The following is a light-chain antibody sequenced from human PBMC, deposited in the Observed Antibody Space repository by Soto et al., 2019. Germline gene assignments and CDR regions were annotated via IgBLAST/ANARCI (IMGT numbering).Light chain of an antibody. J-gene: IGLJ1*01. CDR3: CSFAGSSTFV. CDR2: AGS. V-gene: IGLV2-23*01. CDR1: SSDVGNYNL. Sequence: QSALTQPASVSGSPGQSITISCTGTSSDVGNYNLVSWYQQHPGKAPKLMIYAGSKRPSGVSDRFSGSKSGKTASLTISGLQTEDEADYYCCSFAGSSTFVFGTGTKVTVL.